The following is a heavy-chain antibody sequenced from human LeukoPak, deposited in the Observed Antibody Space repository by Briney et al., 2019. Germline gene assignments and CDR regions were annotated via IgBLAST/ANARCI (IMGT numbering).Heavy chain of an antibody. D-gene: IGHD2-15*01. CDR2: INPSGGST. J-gene: IGHJ5*02. Sequence: TSVKVSCKASGYTFTSYYMHWVRQAPGQGLEWMGIINPSGGSTSYAQKFQGRVTMTRDTSTSTVYMELSSLRSEDTAVYYCAREGGLTEGLVAASHWFDASGQGTLVTASS. V-gene: IGHV1-46*01. CDR1: GYTFTSYY. CDR3: AREGGLTEGLVAASHWFDA.